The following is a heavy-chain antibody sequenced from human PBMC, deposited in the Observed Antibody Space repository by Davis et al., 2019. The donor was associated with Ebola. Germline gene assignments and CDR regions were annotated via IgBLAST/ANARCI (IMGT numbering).Heavy chain of an antibody. D-gene: IGHD2-2*01. Sequence: PGGSLRLSCTASGFTFSASWMNWVRQPPGKGLEWVANIKPDGSEKRYVESVKGRFTISRDNAKNSLFLQMDSLRAEDTAVYYCARDSCSGTICHDYYYYYGMDVWGQGTTVTVSS. V-gene: IGHV3-7*01. CDR1: GFTFSASW. J-gene: IGHJ6*02. CDR2: IKPDGSEK. CDR3: ARDSCSGTICHDYYYYYGMDV.